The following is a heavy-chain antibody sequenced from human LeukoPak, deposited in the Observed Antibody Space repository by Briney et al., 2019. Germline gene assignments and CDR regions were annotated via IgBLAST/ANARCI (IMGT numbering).Heavy chain of an antibody. CDR2: FDPEDGET. V-gene: IGHV1-24*01. J-gene: IGHJ6*02. Sequence: ASVKVSCKVSGYTLTELSMHWVRQAPGKGLEWMGGFDPEDGETIYAQKFQGRVTITADESTSTAYMELSSLRSEDTAVYYCASVTTVYCSSTSCYALKRGIQGDYYYYGMDVWGQGTTVTVSS. D-gene: IGHD2-2*01. CDR1: GYTLTELS. CDR3: ASVTTVYCSSTSCYALKRGIQGDYYYYGMDV.